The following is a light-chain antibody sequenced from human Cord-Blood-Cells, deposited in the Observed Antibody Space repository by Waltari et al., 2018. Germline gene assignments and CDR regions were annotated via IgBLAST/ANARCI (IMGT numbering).Light chain of an antibody. CDR1: QSISSY. CDR3: QQSYSTP. Sequence: DIQMTQSPSSLSASVGDRVTITCRASQSISSYLNWYQQKPGKAPKLLIYAASSLQSWVPSRFSGSGSGTDFTLTINSLQPEDFATYYCQQSYSTPFGGGTKVEIK. V-gene: IGKV1-39*01. CDR2: AAS. J-gene: IGKJ4*01.